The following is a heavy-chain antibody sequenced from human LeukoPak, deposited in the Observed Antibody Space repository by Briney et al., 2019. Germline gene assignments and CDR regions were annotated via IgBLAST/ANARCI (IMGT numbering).Heavy chain of an antibody. D-gene: IGHD4-23*01. CDR2: ISAYNGNT. CDR3: ARDADYGGNTHFDY. CDR1: VYTFTSYG. Sequence: ASVKVSCKASVYTFTSYGISWVGQAAGQELEGMGWISAYNGNTNYAQKLQGRVTMTTDTSTSTAYMELRSPRSDDTAVYYCARDADYGGNTHFDYWGQGTLVTVSS. J-gene: IGHJ4*02. V-gene: IGHV1-18*01.